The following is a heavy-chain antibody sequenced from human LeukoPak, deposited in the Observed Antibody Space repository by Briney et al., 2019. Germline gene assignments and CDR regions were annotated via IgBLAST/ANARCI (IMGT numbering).Heavy chain of an antibody. D-gene: IGHD2-15*01. Sequence: GGSLRLSCAVAGVAVNSYFMGWVRQAPGKGLEWVSLISSEGFTYHADSVKGRFTISRDNSKNTLYLQMNSLRAEDTALYYCARGRGGDWGRGALVTVSS. CDR2: ISSEGFT. J-gene: IGHJ4*02. CDR3: ARGRGGD. CDR1: GVAVNSYF. V-gene: IGHV3-53*01.